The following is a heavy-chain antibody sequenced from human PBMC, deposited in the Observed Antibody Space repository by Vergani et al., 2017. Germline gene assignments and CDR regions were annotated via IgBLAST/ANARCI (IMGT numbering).Heavy chain of an antibody. CDR2: IYYSGST. Sequence: QLQLQESGPGLVKPSETLSLTCTVSGGSISSSSYYWGWIRQPPGKGLEWIGSIYYSGSTYYNPSLKSRVTISVDTSKNQFSLKLSSVTAADAAVYYCARVAVTTYXVDYWGQGTLVTVSS. D-gene: IGHD4-17*01. CDR3: ARVAVTTYXVDY. J-gene: IGHJ4*02. V-gene: IGHV4-39*07. CDR1: GGSISSSSYY.